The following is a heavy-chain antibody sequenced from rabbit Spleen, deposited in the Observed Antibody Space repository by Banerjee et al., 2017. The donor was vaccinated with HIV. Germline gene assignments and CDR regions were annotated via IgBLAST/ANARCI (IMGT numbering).Heavy chain of an antibody. CDR2: IDAGSSGFT. CDR1: GFSFSGDSY. Sequence: QSLEESGGDLVKPGASLTLTCTASGFSFSGDSYMCWVRQAPGKGLEWIACIDAGSSGFTYFATWAKGRFTISRTSSTTVTLQMTSLTAADTATYFCARDLTGVIGWNFNLWGPGTLVTVS. D-gene: IGHD1-1*01. J-gene: IGHJ4*01. CDR3: ARDLTGVIGWNFNL. V-gene: IGHV1S40*01.